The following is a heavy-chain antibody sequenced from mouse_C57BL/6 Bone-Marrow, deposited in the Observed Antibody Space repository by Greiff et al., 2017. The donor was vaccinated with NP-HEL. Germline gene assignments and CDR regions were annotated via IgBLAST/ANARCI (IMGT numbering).Heavy chain of an antibody. V-gene: IGHV1-26*01. D-gene: IGHD3-2*02. J-gene: IGHJ3*01. CDR3: ARAETAQATPFAY. Sequence: EVQLQQSGPELVKPGASVKISCKASGYTFTDYYMNWVKQSHGKSLEWIGDINPNNGGTSYNQKFKGKATLTVDKSSSTAYMELRSLTSEDSAVYYCARAETAQATPFAYWGQGTLVTVSA. CDR1: GYTFTDYY. CDR2: INPNNGGT.